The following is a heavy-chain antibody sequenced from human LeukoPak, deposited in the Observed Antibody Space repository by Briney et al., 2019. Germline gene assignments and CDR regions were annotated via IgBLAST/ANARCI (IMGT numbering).Heavy chain of an antibody. V-gene: IGHV3-23*01. D-gene: IGHD6-19*01. J-gene: IGHJ4*02. CDR3: AKLARSAYFDY. Sequence: GGSLRLSCAASGFTFSNAWMSWVRQAPGKGVEWVSAISGSGGSTYYADSVKGRFTISRDNSKNTLYLQMNSLRAEDTAVYYCAKLARSAYFDYWGQGTLVTVSS. CDR1: GFTFSNAW. CDR2: ISGSGGST.